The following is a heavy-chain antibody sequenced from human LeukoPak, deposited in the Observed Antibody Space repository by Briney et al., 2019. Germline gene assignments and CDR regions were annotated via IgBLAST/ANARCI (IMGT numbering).Heavy chain of an antibody. J-gene: IGHJ3*01. CDR2: IYPGDSGP. CDR3: GMSGDRVPLQDDVFDV. V-gene: IGHV5-51*01. D-gene: IGHD1-26*01. CDR1: GYSFTCYY. Sequence: GESLKISCKVSGYSFTCYYIGWVRQMPGKGLEWMGIIYPGDSGPTYSPSFQGQVTISVDKSINTAYLQWSSLQASDTAMYYCGMSGDRVPLQDDVFDVWGQGTMVTVST.